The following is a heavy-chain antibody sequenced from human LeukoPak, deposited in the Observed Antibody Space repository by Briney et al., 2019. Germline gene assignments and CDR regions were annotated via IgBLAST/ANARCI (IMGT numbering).Heavy chain of an antibody. D-gene: IGHD4-11*01. J-gene: IGHJ4*02. V-gene: IGHV4-34*01. CDR2: INHSGSA. CDR1: GGSFSGYY. Sequence: SETLSLTCAVSGGSFSGYYWTWIRQPPGKGLEWIGEINHSGSANHNPSLMSRVTISLDTSKNHFSLNLSSVTAADTAVYYCARGQGTVTTHWGQGTLVTVSS. CDR3: ARGQGTVTTH.